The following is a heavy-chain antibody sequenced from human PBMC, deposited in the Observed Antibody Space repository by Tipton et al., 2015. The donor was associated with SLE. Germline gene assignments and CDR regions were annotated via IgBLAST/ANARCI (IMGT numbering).Heavy chain of an antibody. CDR3: AREGATRKDAFDI. CDR2: IYTSGRT. D-gene: IGHD1-26*01. Sequence: TLSLTCTVSGGSISSHYWSWIRQPPGKGLEWIGRIYTSGRTNYNPSLKSRVTMSVATSKNQFSLKLSSVTTADTAVYYCAREGATRKDAFDIWGQGTMVTGSS. J-gene: IGHJ3*02. V-gene: IGHV4-4*07. CDR1: GGSISSHY.